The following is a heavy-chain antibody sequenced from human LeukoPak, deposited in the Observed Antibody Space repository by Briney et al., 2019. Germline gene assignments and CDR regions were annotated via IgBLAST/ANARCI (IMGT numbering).Heavy chain of an antibody. Sequence: SETLSLTCTVSGGSISNSDYFWDWIRQPPGKGLEWIATIYYSGSTYYDPSLKSRVTISVDTSKNQFSLKLKSVTAADTAVYYCAKDVLDSSGSFDYWGQGTLVTVSS. CDR2: IYYSGST. CDR1: GGSISNSDYF. V-gene: IGHV4-39*02. J-gene: IGHJ4*02. D-gene: IGHD6-19*01. CDR3: AKDVLDSSGSFDY.